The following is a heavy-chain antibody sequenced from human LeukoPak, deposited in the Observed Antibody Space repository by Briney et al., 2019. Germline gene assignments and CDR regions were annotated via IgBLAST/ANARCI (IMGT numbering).Heavy chain of an antibody. V-gene: IGHV3-23*01. D-gene: IGHD2-21*02. J-gene: IGHJ4*02. Sequence: GGSLRLSCAVSGFTVSSNYMTWVRQAPGKGLEWVAAISGDGASAWYAGSVRGRSTISRDNSKNTLYLQMESLRAEDTALYFCARDRDFPRDQFDYWGQGTLVTVSS. CDR2: ISGDGASA. CDR3: ARDRDFPRDQFDY. CDR1: GFTVSSNY.